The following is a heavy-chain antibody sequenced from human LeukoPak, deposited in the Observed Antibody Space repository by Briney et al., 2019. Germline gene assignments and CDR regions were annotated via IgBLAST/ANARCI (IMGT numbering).Heavy chain of an antibody. Sequence: GASVKVSCKASGYTFTGYYMHWVRQAPGQGLEWMGWINPNSGGTNYAQKFQGRVTMTRDTSTSTVYMELSSLRSEDTAVYYCARDAGTTVTTWGYYYYMDVWGKGTTVTISS. CDR3: ARDAGTTVTTWGYYYYMDV. J-gene: IGHJ6*03. D-gene: IGHD4-17*01. CDR2: INPNSGGT. V-gene: IGHV1-2*02. CDR1: GYTFTGYY.